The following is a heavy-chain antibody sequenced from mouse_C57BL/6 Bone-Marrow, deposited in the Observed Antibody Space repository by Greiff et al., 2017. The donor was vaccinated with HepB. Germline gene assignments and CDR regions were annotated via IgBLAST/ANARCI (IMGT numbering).Heavy chain of an antibody. Sequence: QVQLQQPGAELVKPGASVKLSCKASGYTFTSYWMHWVKQRPGQGLEWIGMIHPNSGSTNYNEKFKSKATLTVDKSSSTAYMQLSSLTYEDSAVYYCARGDGYYEAYWGQGTLVTVSA. J-gene: IGHJ3*01. CDR3: ARGDGYYEAY. CDR1: GYTFTSYW. CDR2: IHPNSGST. V-gene: IGHV1-64*01. D-gene: IGHD2-3*01.